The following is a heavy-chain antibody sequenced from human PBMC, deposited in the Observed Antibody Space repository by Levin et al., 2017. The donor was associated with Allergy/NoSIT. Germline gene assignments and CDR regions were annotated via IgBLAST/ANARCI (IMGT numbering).Heavy chain of an antibody. Sequence: PGGSLRLSCAASGFTFSSYAMHWVRQAPGKGLEWVAVISYDGSNKYYADSVKGRFTISRDNSKNTLYLQMNSLRAEDTAVYYCAREGRSMVRGVSPSFYYYYYMDVWGKGTTVTVSS. V-gene: IGHV3-30-3*01. CDR2: ISYDGSNK. D-gene: IGHD3-10*01. J-gene: IGHJ6*03. CDR1: GFTFSSYA. CDR3: AREGRSMVRGVSPSFYYYYYMDV.